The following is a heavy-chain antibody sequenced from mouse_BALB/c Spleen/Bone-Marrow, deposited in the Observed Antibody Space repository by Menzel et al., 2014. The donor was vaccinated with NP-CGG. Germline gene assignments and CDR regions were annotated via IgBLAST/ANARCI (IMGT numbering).Heavy chain of an antibody. CDR1: GYTFSNYY. CDR2: SNPSNGGS. CDR3: TRSNYGYWYFDV. D-gene: IGHD1-1*01. Sequence: LQESGAELVKPGASVKLSCKASGYTFSNYYMCWVKQRPGQGLEWIGESNPSNGGSNFNEKFKSKATLTVDKSSSTAYMQLSSLTSEDSAVYYCTRSNYGYWYFDVWGAGTTVTVSS. V-gene: IGHV1S81*02. J-gene: IGHJ1*01.